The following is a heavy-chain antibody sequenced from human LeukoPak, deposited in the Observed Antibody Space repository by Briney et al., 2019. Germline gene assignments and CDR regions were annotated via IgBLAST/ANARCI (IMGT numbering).Heavy chain of an antibody. CDR2: ISGTTDTI. V-gene: IGHV3-48*03. Sequence: GGSLRLSCSTSGFPFSSYEMNWVRQAPGKGLEWVSSISGTTDTIYYADSVKGRFTISRNNANNSVSLQMNSLRPEDTAVYFCARRRVLSVARALDYWGQGTLVTVSS. CDR1: GFPFSSYE. D-gene: IGHD4/OR15-4a*01. CDR3: ARRRVLSVARALDY. J-gene: IGHJ4*02.